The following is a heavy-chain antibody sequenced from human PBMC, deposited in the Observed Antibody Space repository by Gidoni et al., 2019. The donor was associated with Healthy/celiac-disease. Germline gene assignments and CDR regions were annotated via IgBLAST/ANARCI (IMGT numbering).Heavy chain of an antibody. CDR1: GGSISSGGYY. Sequence: QVQLQESGPGLVKPSQTLSLTCTVSGGSISSGGYYWRWLRQHPGKGLEWSGYIYYSGSTYYNPSLKSRVTISVDTSKNQFSLKLSSVTAADTAVYYCARDSLVVPAATPEYYYYYGMDVWGQGTTVTVSS. CDR2: IYYSGST. D-gene: IGHD2-2*02. CDR3: ARDSLVVPAATPEYYYYYGMDV. V-gene: IGHV4-31*03. J-gene: IGHJ6*02.